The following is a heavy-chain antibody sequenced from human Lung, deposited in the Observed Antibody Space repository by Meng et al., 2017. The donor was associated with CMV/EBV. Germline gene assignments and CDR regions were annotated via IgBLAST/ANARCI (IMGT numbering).Heavy chain of an antibody. J-gene: IGHJ3*01. CDR2: IIPTFRTP. CDR1: RGTLTNFA. V-gene: IGHV1-69*05. Sequence: SVXVSXXASRGTLTNFAINWVRQAPGQGLQWLGGIIPTFRTPHYAQKFQGRVAITTDEPMTTVYMELSSLKFDDTAVYYCARGPFRPEAFHVWGQGTLVTVSS. CDR3: ARGPFRPEAFHV. D-gene: IGHD1-14*01.